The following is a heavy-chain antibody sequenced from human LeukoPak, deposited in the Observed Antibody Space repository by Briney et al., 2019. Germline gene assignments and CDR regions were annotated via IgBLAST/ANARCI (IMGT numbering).Heavy chain of an antibody. Sequence: KASETLSLTCAVYGGSFSGYYWNWIRQPPGKGLEWIGEINHSRSTNYNPSLKSRVTISVDTSKNQISLRLRSVTAADTAMYYCARPGQLGSLYYGMDVWSQGTTVTVS. CDR1: GGSFSGYY. J-gene: IGHJ6*02. CDR2: INHSRST. D-gene: IGHD7-27*01. CDR3: ARPGQLGSLYYGMDV. V-gene: IGHV4-34*01.